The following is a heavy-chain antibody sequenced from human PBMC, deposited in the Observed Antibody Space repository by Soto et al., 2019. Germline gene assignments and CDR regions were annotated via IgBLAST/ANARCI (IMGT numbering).Heavy chain of an antibody. CDR2: ISSSSSYI. CDR1: GFTFSSYS. J-gene: IGHJ6*03. CDR3: ARDYPDIVVVPAAMPLNYYYYYMDV. Sequence: GGSLRLSCAASGFTFSSYSMNWVRQAPGKGLEWVSSISSSSSYIYYADSVKGRLTIYRDNAKNSLYLEMNSLRAEETAMYYCARDYPDIVVVPAAMPLNYYYYYMDVWGKGTTVTVSS. V-gene: IGHV3-21*01. D-gene: IGHD2-2*01.